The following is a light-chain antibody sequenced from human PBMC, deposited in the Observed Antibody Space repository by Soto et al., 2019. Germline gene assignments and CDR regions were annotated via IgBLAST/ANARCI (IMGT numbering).Light chain of an antibody. Sequence: AIQLTQSPSSLSASVGDRVTITCRASQGISTLLAWYQQKPGKAPKVLIYESSLLQSGVPSRFSGSGSGTDFTLTISSLQPEDFATYYCQQYNSYWTFGPGTKVEIK. CDR1: QGISTL. J-gene: IGKJ1*01. CDR2: ESS. CDR3: QQYNSYWT. V-gene: IGKV1-13*02.